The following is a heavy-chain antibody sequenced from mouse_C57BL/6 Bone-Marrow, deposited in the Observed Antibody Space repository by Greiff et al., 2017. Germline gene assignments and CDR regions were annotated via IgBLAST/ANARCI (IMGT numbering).Heavy chain of an antibody. D-gene: IGHD1-1*01. V-gene: IGHV7-1*01. CDR1: GFTFSDFY. J-gene: IGHJ3*01. CDR3: ARDAALRYHFAY. Sequence: EVQGVESGGGLVQSGRSLRLSCATSGFTFSDFYMEWVRQAPGKGLEWIAASRNKANDYTTAYSASVKGRFIVSRDTSQSILYLQMNGLRAEDTAIDYCARDAALRYHFAYWGQGTLVTVSA. CDR2: SRNKANDYTT.